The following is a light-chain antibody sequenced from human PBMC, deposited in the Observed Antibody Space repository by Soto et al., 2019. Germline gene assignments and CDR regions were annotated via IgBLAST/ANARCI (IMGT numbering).Light chain of an antibody. J-gene: IGKJ1*01. V-gene: IGKV3-20*01. CDR3: QQYGSSGT. CDR1: QSVSSSY. CDR2: GAS. Sequence: EIVLTQSPXXXSXXXGXXXTLXCRASQSVSSSYLAWYQQKPGQAPRLLIYGASSRATGIPDRFSGSGSGTDFTLTISRLEPEDFAVYYCQQYGSSGTFGQGTKVDIK.